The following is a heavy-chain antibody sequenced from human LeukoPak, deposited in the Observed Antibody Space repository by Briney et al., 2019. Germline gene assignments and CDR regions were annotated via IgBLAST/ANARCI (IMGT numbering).Heavy chain of an antibody. J-gene: IGHJ4*02. Sequence: PSETLSLTCAVYGGSFSGYYWSWIRQPPGKGLEWIGEINHSGSTNYSPSLKSRVTISVDTSKNQFSLKLSSVTAADTAVYYCARGPDIVVVPAAMWLDYWGQGTLVTVSS. CDR2: INHSGST. D-gene: IGHD2-2*01. CDR1: GGSFSGYY. CDR3: ARGPDIVVVPAAMWLDY. V-gene: IGHV4-34*01.